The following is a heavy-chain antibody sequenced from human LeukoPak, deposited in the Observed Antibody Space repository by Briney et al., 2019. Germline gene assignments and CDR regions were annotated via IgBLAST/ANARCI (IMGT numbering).Heavy chain of an antibody. J-gene: IGHJ4*02. Sequence: GGSLRLSCAASGFTFSSYAMSWVRQAPGKGLEWVSAISGSGGSTYYADSVKGRFTISRDNAKNSLYLQMNSLRAEDTALYYCAKNPKYYYGSGYYFDYWGQGTLVTVSS. V-gene: IGHV3-23*01. CDR1: GFTFSSYA. CDR3: AKNPKYYYGSGYYFDY. D-gene: IGHD3-10*01. CDR2: ISGSGGST.